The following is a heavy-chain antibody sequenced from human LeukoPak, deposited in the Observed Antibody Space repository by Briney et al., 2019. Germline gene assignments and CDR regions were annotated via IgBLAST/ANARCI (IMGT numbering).Heavy chain of an antibody. D-gene: IGHD6-19*01. V-gene: IGHV3-74*01. J-gene: IGHJ1*01. CDR2: INSDGTTT. CDR3: ARHFSVASTSPLQH. CDR1: GFTLSSYR. Sequence: PGGSLRLSCAASGFTLSSYRMHWVRQAPGKGLVWVSRINSDGTTTRYADSVKGRFTISRDNAKNTLYLQMNSLRVDDTALYFCARHFSVASTSPLQHWGQGTLVTVSS.